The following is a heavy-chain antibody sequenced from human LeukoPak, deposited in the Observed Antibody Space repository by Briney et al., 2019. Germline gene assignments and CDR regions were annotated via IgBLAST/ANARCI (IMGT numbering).Heavy chain of an antibody. Sequence: GASVKVSCKVSGYTLTELSMHWVRQAPGKGLEWMGGFDPEDGETIYAQKFQGRVTITADESTGTAYMELSSLRSEDTAVYYCARPGYCSGGSCLNWFGPWGQGTLVTVSS. CDR1: GYTLTELS. J-gene: IGHJ5*02. CDR3: ARPGYCSGGSCLNWFGP. D-gene: IGHD2-15*01. V-gene: IGHV1-24*01. CDR2: FDPEDGET.